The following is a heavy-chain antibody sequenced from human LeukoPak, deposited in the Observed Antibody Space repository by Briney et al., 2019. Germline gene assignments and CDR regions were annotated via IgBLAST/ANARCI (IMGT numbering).Heavy chain of an antibody. J-gene: IGHJ4*02. Sequence: SETLSLTCTVSGGSISSYYWSWIRQPPGKGQEWIGYIYYSGSTNYNPSLKSRVTISVDTSKNQFSLKLSSVTTADTAVYYCAATLIAATFDYWGQGTLVTVSS. CDR1: GGSISSYY. D-gene: IGHD6-25*01. V-gene: IGHV4-59*01. CDR3: AATLIAATFDY. CDR2: IYYSGST.